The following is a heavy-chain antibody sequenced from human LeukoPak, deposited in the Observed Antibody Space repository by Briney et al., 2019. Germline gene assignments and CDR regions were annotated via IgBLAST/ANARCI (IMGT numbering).Heavy chain of an antibody. J-gene: IGHJ6*02. V-gene: IGHV3-23*01. D-gene: IGHD5-12*01. Sequence: PGGSLRLSCAASGFTFSSYAMSWVRQAPGKGLEWVSAISGSGGSTYYADSVKGRFTISRDNSKNTLYLQMNSLRAEDTAVYYCAKKNGQVPYEHYYYYGMDVWGQGTTVTVSS. CDR3: AKKNGQVPYEHYYYYGMDV. CDR1: GFTFSSYA. CDR2: ISGSGGST.